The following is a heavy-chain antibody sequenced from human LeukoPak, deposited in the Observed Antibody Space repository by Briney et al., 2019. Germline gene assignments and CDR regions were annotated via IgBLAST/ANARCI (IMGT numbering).Heavy chain of an antibody. V-gene: IGHV4-59*01. CDR1: GGSISSYY. J-gene: IGHJ4*02. Sequence: SETLSLTCTVSGGSISSYYWSWIRQPPGKGLEWIGYIYYSESTNYNPSLKSRVTISVDTSKNQFSLKLSSVTAADTAVYYCARAIPLDYWGQGTLVTVSS. D-gene: IGHD2-2*02. CDR2: IYYSEST. CDR3: ARAIPLDY.